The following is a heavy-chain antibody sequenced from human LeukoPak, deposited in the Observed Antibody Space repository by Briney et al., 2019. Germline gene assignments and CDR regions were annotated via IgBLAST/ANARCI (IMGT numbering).Heavy chain of an antibody. J-gene: IGHJ5*02. V-gene: IGHV3-23*01. CDR2: ISGSGGST. CDR3: SKRFNGIRGGDLRNWFDP. CDR1: GLTFSSYA. Sequence: GGSLRLSCAASGLTFSSYAMSWVRQAPGKGLEWVSAISGSGGSTYYADSVKGRFTISRDNSKNTLYLQMNSLRAEDTAVYYCSKRFNGIRGGDLRNWFDPWGQGTLVTVSS. D-gene: IGHD3-10*01.